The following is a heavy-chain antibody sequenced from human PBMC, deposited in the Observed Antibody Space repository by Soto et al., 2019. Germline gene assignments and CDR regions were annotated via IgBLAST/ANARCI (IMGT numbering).Heavy chain of an antibody. CDR1: GYTFTSYG. CDR2: ISPYNGNT. D-gene: IGHD1-1*01. V-gene: IGHV1-18*01. J-gene: IGHJ5*02. CDR3: ARGTTKWLDP. Sequence: ASVKVSCKSSGYTFTSYGISWVRQAPGQGLEWMGWISPYNGNTDYAQKLQGRVTMTTDTSTSTAHMELKNLKSDDTAVYYCARGTTKWLDPWGPGTLVTVSS.